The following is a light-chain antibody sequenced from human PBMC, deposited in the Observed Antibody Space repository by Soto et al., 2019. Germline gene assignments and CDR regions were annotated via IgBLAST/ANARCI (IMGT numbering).Light chain of an antibody. J-gene: IGLJ2*01. Sequence: SYELTQPLSVSVALGQTARITYGGNNIGSKNVHWYQQKPGQAPVLVIYRDSNRPSGIPERFSGSNSGNTATLTISRAQAGDEADYYCQVWDTGVVFGGGTKLTVL. V-gene: IGLV3-9*01. CDR1: NIGSKN. CDR3: QVWDTGVV. CDR2: RDS.